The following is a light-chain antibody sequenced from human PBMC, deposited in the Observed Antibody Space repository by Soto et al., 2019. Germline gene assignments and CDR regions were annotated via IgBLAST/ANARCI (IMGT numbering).Light chain of an antibody. CDR1: SSDVGSYNH. J-gene: IGLJ1*01. CDR3: SSFTSSTTYV. CDR2: NVN. Sequence: VVRQSSSVSGSLGQSATSSGTETSSDVGSYNHVSWYQQHPGEVPKLIIFNVNDRPSGVSNRFSGSKSGNTASLTISGLQAEDEADYYCSSFTSSTTYVFGTGTKVTV. V-gene: IGLV2-14*01.